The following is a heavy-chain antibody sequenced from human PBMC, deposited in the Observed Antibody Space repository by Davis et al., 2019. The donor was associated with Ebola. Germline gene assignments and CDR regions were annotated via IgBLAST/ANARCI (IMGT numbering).Heavy chain of an antibody. V-gene: IGHV7-4-1*02. CDR2: INTNTGNP. D-gene: IGHD5-18*01. J-gene: IGHJ4*02. CDR3: AREFERGYSYGFRY. Sequence: ASVKVSCKASGYTFTSYAMNWVRQAPGQGLEWMGWINTNTGNPTYAQGFTGRVVFSLDTSVSTAYLQISSLKAEDTAVYYCAREFERGYSYGFRYWGQGTLVTVSS. CDR1: GYTFTSYA.